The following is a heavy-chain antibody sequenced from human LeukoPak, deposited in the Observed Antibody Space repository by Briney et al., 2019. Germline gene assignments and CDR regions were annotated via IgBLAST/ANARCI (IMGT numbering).Heavy chain of an antibody. V-gene: IGHV3-23*01. CDR1: GFPFSSYT. D-gene: IGHD1-26*01. J-gene: IGHJ5*02. Sequence: PGGSLRLSCAASGFPFSSYTMSWVRQAPGKGLEWVSAISVSGLSTYYADSVKGRFTISRDNSKSTLYLQMNSLRAEDMAVYYCAKPRIVGVNWFDPWGQGTLVTVSS. CDR2: ISVSGLST. CDR3: AKPRIVGVNWFDP.